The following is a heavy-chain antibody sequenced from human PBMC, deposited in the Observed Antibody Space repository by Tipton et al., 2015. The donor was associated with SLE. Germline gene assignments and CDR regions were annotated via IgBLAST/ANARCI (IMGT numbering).Heavy chain of an antibody. CDR1: GGSISSHY. V-gene: IGHV4-59*11. Sequence: TLSLTCTVSGGSISSHYWSWIRQPPGKGLEWIGYIYYSGSTYYNPSLKSRVTISVDTSKNQFSLKLSSVTAADTAVYYCARDRQYYYDSSGFDAFDIWGQGTMVTVSS. CDR2: IYYSGST. J-gene: IGHJ3*02. CDR3: ARDRQYYYDSSGFDAFDI. D-gene: IGHD3-22*01.